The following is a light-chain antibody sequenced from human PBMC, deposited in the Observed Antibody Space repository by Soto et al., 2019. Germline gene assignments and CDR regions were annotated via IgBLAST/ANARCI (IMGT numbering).Light chain of an antibody. CDR2: DAS. V-gene: IGKV3-11*01. CDR1: QSVSRN. CDR3: QQRSNWAT. J-gene: IGKJ3*01. Sequence: EIVFAQSPATLCLSPVERATLSCRASQSVSRNLAWYQQKPGQAPRLLIYDASHRATGIPARFSGSASVTDFTLTISSLGPEDFAVYYCQQRSNWATVGPGTKVDIK.